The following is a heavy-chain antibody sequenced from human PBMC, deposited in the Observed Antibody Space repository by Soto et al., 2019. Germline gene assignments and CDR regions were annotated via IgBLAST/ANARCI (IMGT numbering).Heavy chain of an antibody. D-gene: IGHD2-21*01. CDR3: AEAPEVIDY. V-gene: IGHV1-18*01. CDR2: ISAYNGNT. Sequence: QVQLVQSGAEVKKPGASVKVSCKASGYTFTSYGISWVRQAPGQGLEWMGWISAYNGNTNYAQKLQGRVTMTTDTSPGTAYMGRRGRRSAETPVYSCAEAPEVIDYWAQGTRVP. J-gene: IGHJ4*02. CDR1: GYTFTSYG.